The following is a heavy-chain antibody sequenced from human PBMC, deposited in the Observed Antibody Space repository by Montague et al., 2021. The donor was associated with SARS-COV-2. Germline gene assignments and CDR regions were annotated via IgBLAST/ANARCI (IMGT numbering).Heavy chain of an antibody. CDR2: IYDSGSA. CDR3: ARAYCGGDCHVGP. CDR1: VGSISNYY. D-gene: IGHD2-21*02. Sequence: SETLSLTCTVSVGSISNYYWTWIRQPPGKGLEWIGYIYDSGSANYNPSLKSRSTISVDTSNNQLSLRLSSVTAADTAVYYCARAYCGGDCHVGPWGQGILVTVSS. J-gene: IGHJ5*02. V-gene: IGHV4-59*01.